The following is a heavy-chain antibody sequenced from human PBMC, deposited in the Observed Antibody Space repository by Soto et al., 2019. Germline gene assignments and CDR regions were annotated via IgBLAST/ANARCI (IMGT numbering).Heavy chain of an antibody. V-gene: IGHV3-53*02. CDR3: ARKADSSPVPEADGV. D-gene: IGHD2-8*01. J-gene: IGHJ4*02. CDR1: GFSVGSNY. CDR2: IYSNGDT. Sequence: EVQLVETGGGLIQPGGSLRLSCAASGFSVGSNYMTWVRQSPGKGLEWVSLIYSNGDTDYADSVKGRFSISRDNFKNTRDRQMNNLRAEDTAVYHGARKADSSPVPEADGVWGRGTLVTVSS.